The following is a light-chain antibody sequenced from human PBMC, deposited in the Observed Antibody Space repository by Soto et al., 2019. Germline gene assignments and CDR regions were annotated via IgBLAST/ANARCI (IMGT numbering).Light chain of an antibody. Sequence: QSVLTQPASVSGSPGQSIAISYTGTSSDVGGYNYVSWYQQHPGKAPKLMVYDVSNRPSGVSNRLSGSKSGNTASLTISGLQAEDEADYYCSSYTSSSTYVFGTGTKVTVL. CDR1: SSDVGGYNY. CDR3: SSYTSSSTYV. V-gene: IGLV2-14*01. J-gene: IGLJ1*01. CDR2: DVS.